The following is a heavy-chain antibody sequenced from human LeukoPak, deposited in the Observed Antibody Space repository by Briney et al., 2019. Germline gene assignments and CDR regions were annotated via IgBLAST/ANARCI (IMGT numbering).Heavy chain of an antibody. J-gene: IGHJ4*02. V-gene: IGHV4-39*01. D-gene: IGHD3-10*01. Sequence: SETLSLTCTVSGGSISSSSYYWGWIRQPPGKGLEWIGSIYYSGSTYYNPSLKSRVTISVGTSKNQFSLKLSSVTAADTAVYYCVSMVRRVITMDFDYWGQGTLVTVSS. CDR1: GGSISSSSYY. CDR2: IYYSGST. CDR3: VSMVRRVITMDFDY.